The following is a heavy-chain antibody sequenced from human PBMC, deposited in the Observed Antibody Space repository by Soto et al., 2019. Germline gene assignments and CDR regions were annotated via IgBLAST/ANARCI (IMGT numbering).Heavy chain of an antibody. J-gene: IGHJ2*01. Sequence: QLQLQESGPGLVKPSETLSLTCTVSGGSISSSSYYWGWIRQPPGKGLEWIGSIYYSGSTYYNPSLTSRVTISVDTSKNQFPLKLSSVTAADTAVYYCASHPRFDAGFWYFDLWGRGTLVTVSS. CDR3: ASHPRFDAGFWYFDL. CDR2: IYYSGST. V-gene: IGHV4-39*01. D-gene: IGHD3-9*01. CDR1: GGSISSSSYY.